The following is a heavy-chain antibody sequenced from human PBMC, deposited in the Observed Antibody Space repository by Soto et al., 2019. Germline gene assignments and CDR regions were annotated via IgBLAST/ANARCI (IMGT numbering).Heavy chain of an antibody. D-gene: IGHD1-26*01. Sequence: PSETLSLTCTVSGGSISSYYWSWIRQPPGKGLEWIGYIYYSGSTNYNPSLKSRVTISVDTSKNQFSLKLSSVTAADTAVYYCARLVGATRLHDYWCPGTLVTVSS. J-gene: IGHJ4*02. CDR2: IYYSGST. CDR1: GGSISSYY. CDR3: ARLVGATRLHDY. V-gene: IGHV4-59*01.